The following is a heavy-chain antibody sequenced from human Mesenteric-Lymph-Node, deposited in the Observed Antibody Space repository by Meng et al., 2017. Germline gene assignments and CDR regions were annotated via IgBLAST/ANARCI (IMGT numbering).Heavy chain of an antibody. Sequence: VLLQAAPPLLVPPSPPLSLTCPVSGGSVSSCGYCWTLIRQPPGKGLEWFGNIYYSGSTFYNPSLKRRVIISIDTSKNQFSLNLRSVTAADTAVYYCARSGSSGWIDYWGQGTLVTVSS. CDR3: ARSGSSGWIDY. J-gene: IGHJ4*02. CDR2: IYYSGST. V-gene: IGHV4-31*03. CDR1: GGSVSSCGYC. D-gene: IGHD6-19*01.